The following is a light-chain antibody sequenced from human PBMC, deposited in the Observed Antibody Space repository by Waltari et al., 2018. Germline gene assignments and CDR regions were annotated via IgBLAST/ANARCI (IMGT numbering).Light chain of an antibody. J-gene: IGKJ4*01. CDR1: QAIRNW. Sequence: IQMTQSPSSVSASVGDRVTITCRASQAIRNWLTWYQHKAGQAPKLLIYTASTLHSGVPSRFSGSGSGTDFTLTISSLQPEDFATYYCQQANSFPLTFGGGTKVEI. CDR2: TAS. CDR3: QQANSFPLT. V-gene: IGKV1-12*01.